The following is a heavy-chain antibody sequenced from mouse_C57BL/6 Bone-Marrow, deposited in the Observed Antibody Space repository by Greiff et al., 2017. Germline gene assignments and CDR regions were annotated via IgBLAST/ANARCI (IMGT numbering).Heavy chain of an antibody. D-gene: IGHD2-3*01. CDR1: GFNIKDAY. CDR2: IDTENGDT. Sequence: VQLQQSGAELVRPGASVTLSCTASGFNIKDAYMHWVKQRPEQGLEWIGWIDTENGDTAYASKFQGKATITADTYSNTAYLQLSNMTSKDTAGYYCATDGYYGNYCDYWGQGTTLTVSS. CDR3: ATDGYYGNYCDY. V-gene: IGHV14-4*01. J-gene: IGHJ2*01.